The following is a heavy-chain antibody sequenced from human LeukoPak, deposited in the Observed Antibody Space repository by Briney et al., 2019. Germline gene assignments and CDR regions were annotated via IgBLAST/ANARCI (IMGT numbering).Heavy chain of an antibody. J-gene: IGHJ4*02. Sequence: SVKVSCKASGYTFTDYYMHWVRQAPGQGLEWMGWLNPNSGGTNYVQKFQGRVTMTRDTSISTAYMELSRLTSDDTAVYYCAVTFTVTTDFDYWGQGTLVTVSS. V-gene: IGHV1-2*02. CDR3: AVTFTVTTDFDY. CDR1: GYTFTDYY. CDR2: LNPNSGGT. D-gene: IGHD4-17*01.